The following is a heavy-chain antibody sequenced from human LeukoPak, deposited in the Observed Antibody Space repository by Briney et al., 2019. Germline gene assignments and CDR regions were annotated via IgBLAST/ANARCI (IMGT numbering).Heavy chain of an antibody. CDR3: ARDDCSSISCYHNWFDP. V-gene: IGHV3-7*01. CDR1: GFTYSSYW. CDR2: IKQDGSEK. Sequence: GGSLRLSCAASGFTYSSYWMSWVRQAPGKGLECVANIKQDGSEKYYVDSVKGRFTISRDNAKNSLYLQMNSLRAEETAVYYCARDDCSSISCYHNWFDPWGQGTLVTVSS. J-gene: IGHJ5*02. D-gene: IGHD2-2*01.